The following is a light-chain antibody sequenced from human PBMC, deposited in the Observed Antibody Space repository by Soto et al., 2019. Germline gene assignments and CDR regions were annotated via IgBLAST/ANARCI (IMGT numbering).Light chain of an antibody. CDR2: CAS. CDR3: QKYNNRPPFT. CDR1: QRVSSN. Sequence: EMVMTQSTATLSVSPGERATLSCRASQRVSSNLAWYQQKPGQAPRLLIYCASTRATGIPARFSGSGSGTECTRIISSLQHEDVAVYYCQKYNNRPPFTFGPGTKLDI. V-gene: IGKV3-15*01. J-gene: IGKJ3*01.